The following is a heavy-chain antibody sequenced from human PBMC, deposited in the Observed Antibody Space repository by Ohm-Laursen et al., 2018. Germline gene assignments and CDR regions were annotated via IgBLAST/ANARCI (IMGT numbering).Heavy chain of an antibody. CDR2: ISGSGGTT. V-gene: IGHV3-23*01. CDR1: GFTFSA. Sequence: SLRLSCTAPGFTFSAMSWVRQAPGKGLEWVSAISGSGGTTYYADSVRGLFTISRDNPKNTLYLQLNSLRAEDTAVYYCAKSRQGLDVWGQGTTVTVSS. CDR3: AKSRQGLDV. J-gene: IGHJ6*02.